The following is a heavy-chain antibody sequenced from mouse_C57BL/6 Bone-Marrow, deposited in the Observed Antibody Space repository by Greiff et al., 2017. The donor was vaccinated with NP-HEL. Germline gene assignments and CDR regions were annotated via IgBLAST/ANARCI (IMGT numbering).Heavy chain of an antibody. J-gene: IGHJ2*01. CDR1: GFTFSSYA. CDR3: EKDGECYGSSISYFDD. Sequence: EVKVVESGGGLVKPGGSLKLSCAASGFTFSSYAMSWVRQTPEKRLEWVATISDGGSYTYYPDNVKGRFTISRDNAKTNLYLQMSHLKYEDTDMYYSEKDGECYGSSISYFDDWGQGTTLTVSS. CDR2: ISDGGSYT. D-gene: IGHD1-1*01. V-gene: IGHV5-4*01.